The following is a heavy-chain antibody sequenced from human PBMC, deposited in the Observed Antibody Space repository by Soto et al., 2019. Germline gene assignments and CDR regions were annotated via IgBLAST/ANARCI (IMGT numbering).Heavy chain of an antibody. D-gene: IGHD3-10*01. CDR1: GYSFTSYW. V-gene: IGHV5-51*01. J-gene: IGHJ6*02. CDR3: ARHEPYYYGSRYYGMDV. CDR2: IYPGDSDT. Sequence: PGESLKISCKGSGYSFTSYWIGWVRQMPGKGLEWMGIIYPGDSDTRYSPSFQGQVTISADKSISTAYLQWSSLEASDTAMYYCARHEPYYYGSRYYGMDVWGQGTTVTVSS.